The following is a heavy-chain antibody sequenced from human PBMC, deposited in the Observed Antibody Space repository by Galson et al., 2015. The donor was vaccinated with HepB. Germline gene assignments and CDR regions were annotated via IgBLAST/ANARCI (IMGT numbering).Heavy chain of an antibody. CDR1: GGTFSSYA. Sequence: SVKVSCKASGGTFSSYAINWVRQAPGQGLEWMGRIIPIVEIGNYAQKFQDRVTITADKSTRTVYMELSSLRSEDTAIYYCARDLLAYYDRGGFYSHWGQGTLVTVSS. CDR3: ARDLLAYYDRGGFYSH. J-gene: IGHJ4*02. V-gene: IGHV1-69*04. D-gene: IGHD3-22*01. CDR2: IIPIVEIG.